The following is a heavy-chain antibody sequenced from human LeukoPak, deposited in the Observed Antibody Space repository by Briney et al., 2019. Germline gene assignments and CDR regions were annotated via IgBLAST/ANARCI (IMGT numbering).Heavy chain of an antibody. CDR1: GGSISSSSYY. CDR3: ARHLWAAAAGNWFDP. D-gene: IGHD6-13*01. CDR2: IYYSGST. V-gene: IGHV4-39*01. J-gene: IGHJ5*02. Sequence: PSETLSLTCTVSGGSISSSSYYRGWIRQPPGKGLEWIGSIYYSGSTYYNPSLKSRVTIFVDTSKNQFSLKLSSVTAADTAVYYCARHLWAAAAGNWFDPWGQGTLVTVSS.